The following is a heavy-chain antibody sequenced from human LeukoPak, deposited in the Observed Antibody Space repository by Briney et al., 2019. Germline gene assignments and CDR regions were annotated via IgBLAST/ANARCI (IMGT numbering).Heavy chain of an antibody. V-gene: IGHV1-24*01. CDR1: GYTLTELS. D-gene: IGHD3-10*01. CDR3: AIAYYGSGSLFRKNFDY. J-gene: IGHJ4*02. CDR2: FDPEDGET. Sequence: ASVKVSCKVSGYTLTELSMHWVRQAPGKGLEWMGGFDPEDGETIYAQKFQGRVTMTEDTSTDTAYMELSSLRSEDTAVYYCAIAYYGSGSLFRKNFDYWGQGTLVTVSS.